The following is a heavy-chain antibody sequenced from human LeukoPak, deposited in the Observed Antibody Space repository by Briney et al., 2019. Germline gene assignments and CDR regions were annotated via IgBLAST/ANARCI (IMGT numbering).Heavy chain of an antibody. V-gene: IGHV4-59*13. CDR1: GGSISSFY. J-gene: IGHJ3*01. CDR2: VFYSGNT. CDR3: ARGLPGRDAFDV. Sequence: PSETLSLTCTVSGGSISSFYWNWLRQPPGNGLEWVGYVFYSGNTNYNPSLGSRVTISEDTSKNQFSLNLNSLTAADTAVYYCARGLPGRDAFDVWGQGTVVTVSS. D-gene: IGHD3-16*01.